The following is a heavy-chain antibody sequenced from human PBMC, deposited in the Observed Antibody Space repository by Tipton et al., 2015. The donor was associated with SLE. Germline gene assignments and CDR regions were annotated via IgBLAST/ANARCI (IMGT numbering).Heavy chain of an antibody. CDR3: ARETNYDFWSGPGF. J-gene: IGHJ4*02. V-gene: IGHV3-30*01. Sequence: DSVKGRFTISRDNSKKTLYLQMNSLRAEDTAVYYCARETNYDFWSGPGFWGQGTLVTVSS. D-gene: IGHD3-3*01.